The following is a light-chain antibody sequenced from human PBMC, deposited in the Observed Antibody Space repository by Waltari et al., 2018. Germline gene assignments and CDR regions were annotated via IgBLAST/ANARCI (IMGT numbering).Light chain of an antibody. J-gene: IGLJ1*01. Sequence: QSALTQPASVSGSPGPSLTISCTGTRSDVGGFHYVSWYQHHPGKAPQVNIYDVSKRPSGVSNRFSGSKSGNTASLTISGLQAEDEADYYCSSYTSSSTSLYVFGTGTKVTVL. CDR2: DVS. CDR1: RSDVGGFHY. CDR3: SSYTSSSTSLYV. V-gene: IGLV2-14*03.